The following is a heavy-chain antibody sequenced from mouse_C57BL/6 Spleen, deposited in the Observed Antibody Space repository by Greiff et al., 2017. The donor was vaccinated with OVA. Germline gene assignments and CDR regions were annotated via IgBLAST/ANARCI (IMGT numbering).Heavy chain of an antibody. CDR1: GFTFSSYG. CDR2: ISSGGSYT. J-gene: IGHJ2*01. V-gene: IGHV5-6*01. CDR3: ASLGDY. Sequence: EVKLMESGGDLVKPGGSLKLSCAASGFTFSSYGMSWVRQTPDKRLEWVATISSGGSYTYYPDSVKGRFTISRDNAKNTLYLQMSRLKAEDTAMYYCASLGDYWGQGTTLTVSS.